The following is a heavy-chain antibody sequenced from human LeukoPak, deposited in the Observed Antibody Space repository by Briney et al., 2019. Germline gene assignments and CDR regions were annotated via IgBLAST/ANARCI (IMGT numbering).Heavy chain of an antibody. CDR2: ISSSGDTI. J-gene: IGHJ4*02. Sequence: GGSLRLSCAASGFTFSLYEINWVRQAPGKGLEWVSYISSSGDTIYYADSVKGRFTISRDNAKGSLSLQMNSLRVEDTAVYYCARMGPTSLDFWGQGTLVTVPS. D-gene: IGHD1-26*01. V-gene: IGHV3-48*03. CDR3: ARMGPTSLDF. CDR1: GFTFSLYE.